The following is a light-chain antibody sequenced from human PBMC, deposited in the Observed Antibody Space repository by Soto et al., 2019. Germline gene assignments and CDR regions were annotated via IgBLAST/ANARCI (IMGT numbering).Light chain of an antibody. J-gene: IGLJ2*01. V-gene: IGLV1-40*01. CDR3: QSYDSSLRVV. Sequence: QSVLTQPPSVSGAPGLSVSLSCTGSSSNIGAGYDVHWYQHLPGAAPKLLIYGSSNRPSGVPERFSASRSGTSASLAITGLQAEDEADYYCQSYDSSLRVVFGGGTKLTVL. CDR2: GSS. CDR1: SSNIGAGYD.